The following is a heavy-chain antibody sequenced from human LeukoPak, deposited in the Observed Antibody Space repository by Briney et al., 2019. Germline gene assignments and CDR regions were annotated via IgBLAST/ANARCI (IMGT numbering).Heavy chain of an antibody. CDR3: ARQYSSSWIDAFDI. Sequence: SETLSLTCTVSGGSISSYYWSWIRQPPGKGLEWIGSIYYSGSTYYNPSLKSRVTISVDTSKNHFSLKLSSVTAADTAVYYCARQYSSSWIDAFDIWGQGTMVTVSS. D-gene: IGHD6-13*01. V-gene: IGHV4-59*05. J-gene: IGHJ3*02. CDR1: GGSISSYY. CDR2: IYYSGST.